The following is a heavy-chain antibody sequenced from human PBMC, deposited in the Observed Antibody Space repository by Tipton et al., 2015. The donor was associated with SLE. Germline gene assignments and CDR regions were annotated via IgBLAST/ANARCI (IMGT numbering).Heavy chain of an antibody. CDR2: IYHSGST. CDR1: GYSISSGYY. V-gene: IGHV4-38-2*01. Sequence: TLSLTCAVSGYSISSGYYWGWIRQPPGKGLEWIGSIYHSGSTYYNPSLKSRVTMSVDTSKNQFSLKLSSVTAADTAVYYCASAVVVNNDWYFDLWGRGPLVTVSS. D-gene: IGHD3-22*01. CDR3: ASAVVVNNDWYFDL. J-gene: IGHJ2*01.